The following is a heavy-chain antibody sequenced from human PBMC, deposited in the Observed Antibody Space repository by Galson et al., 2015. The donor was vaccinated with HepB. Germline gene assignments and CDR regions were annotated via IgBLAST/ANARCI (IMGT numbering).Heavy chain of an antibody. CDR2: IIPIFGIA. D-gene: IGHD2-21*02. J-gene: IGHJ4*02. V-gene: IGHV1-69*01. Sequence: SCKASGGTFSSYAISWVRQAPGQGLEWMGGIIPIFGIANYAQKFQGRVTITADESTSTAYMELSSLRSEDTAVYYCARDAPSYCGGDCYNDYWGQGTLVTVSS. CDR1: GGTFSSYA. CDR3: ARDAPSYCGGDCYNDY.